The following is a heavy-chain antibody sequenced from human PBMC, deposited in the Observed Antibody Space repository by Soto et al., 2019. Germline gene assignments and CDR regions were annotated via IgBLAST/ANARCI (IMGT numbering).Heavy chain of an antibody. D-gene: IGHD3-16*01. V-gene: IGHV3-30-3*01. Sequence: GGSLRLSCAASGFTFSSYAMHWVRQAPGKGLEWVAVISYDGSNKYYADSVKGRFTISRDNSKNTLYLQMNSLRAEDTAVYYCAREVGAYYYYGMDVWGQGTTVTVSS. CDR2: ISYDGSNK. CDR1: GFTFSSYA. CDR3: AREVGAYYYYGMDV. J-gene: IGHJ6*02.